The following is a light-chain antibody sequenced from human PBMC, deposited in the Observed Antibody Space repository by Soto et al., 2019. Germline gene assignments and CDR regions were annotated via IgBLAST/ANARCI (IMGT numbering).Light chain of an antibody. Sequence: AIQMTQSPPSLSASVGDRVTITCRASQGIRNDLGWYQQKPGKAPKFLIYGASSLQSGVPSRFSGSGSGTDFTLTINSLQPEDFATYYCLQDYNYPYTFGQGTKLEIK. CDR1: QGIRND. V-gene: IGKV1-6*01. J-gene: IGKJ2*01. CDR3: LQDYNYPYT. CDR2: GAS.